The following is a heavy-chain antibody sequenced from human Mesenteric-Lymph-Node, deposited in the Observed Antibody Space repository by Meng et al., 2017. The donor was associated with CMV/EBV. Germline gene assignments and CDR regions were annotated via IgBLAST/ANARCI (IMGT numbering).Heavy chain of an antibody. J-gene: IGHJ6*02. CDR3: ARDTLSGWYPRSWYYYGMDV. D-gene: IGHD6-19*01. CDR1: GFTFSSYW. Sequence: GESLKISCAASGFTFSSYWMSWVRQAPGEGLEWVANIKQDGSEKYYVDSVKGRFTISRDNAKNSLYLQMNSLRAEDTAVYYCARDTLSGWYPRSWYYYGMDVWGQGTTVTVSS. CDR2: IKQDGSEK. V-gene: IGHV3-7*01.